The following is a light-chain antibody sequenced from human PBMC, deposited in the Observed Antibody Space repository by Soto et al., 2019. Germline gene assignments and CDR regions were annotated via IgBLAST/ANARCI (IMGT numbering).Light chain of an antibody. CDR2: SNN. J-gene: IGLJ2*01. V-gene: IGLV1-44*01. Sequence: QSVLTQPPSASGTPGQRVTISCSGSSSNIGSNTVNWYQQLQGTAPKLLIYSNNQRPSGYPDRFSGSKSGTSASLAISGLQSEDEADYYCAAWDDSLNGPVFGGGTQLTVL. CDR1: SSNIGSNT. CDR3: AAWDDSLNGPV.